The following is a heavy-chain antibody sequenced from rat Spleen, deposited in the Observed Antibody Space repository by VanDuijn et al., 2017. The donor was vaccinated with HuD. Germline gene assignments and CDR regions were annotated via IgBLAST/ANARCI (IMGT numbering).Heavy chain of an antibody. CDR2: ISYDGGRS. Sequence: EVQLVESGGGLVQPGRSVKLSCAASGFTFSNSDMAWVRQAPTKGLEWVASISYDGGRSYHRDSVKGRFTISRDNAKSSLYLQMDSLRSEDTASYYCTRYYEFTFDYWGQGVMVAVSS. D-gene: IGHD1-6*01. CDR3: TRYYEFTFDY. CDR1: GFTFSNSD. J-gene: IGHJ2*01. V-gene: IGHV5-20*01.